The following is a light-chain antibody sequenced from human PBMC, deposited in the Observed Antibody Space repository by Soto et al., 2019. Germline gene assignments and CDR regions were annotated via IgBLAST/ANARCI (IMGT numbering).Light chain of an antibody. V-gene: IGKV3-15*01. CDR1: ERVSSSY. Sequence: IFLTPSPATMSLSPGERATLSCGASERVSSSYVAWYQQKPGQAPRLLIYGASTRATGVTARFRGGGSGTEFTLTISSLQSEDSAVYYCQQYHKWPPITFGQGTRLEIK. J-gene: IGKJ5*01. CDR2: GAS. CDR3: QQYHKWPPIT.